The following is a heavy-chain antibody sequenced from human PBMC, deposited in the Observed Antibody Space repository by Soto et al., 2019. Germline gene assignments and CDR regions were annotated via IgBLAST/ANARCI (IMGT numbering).Heavy chain of an antibody. CDR1: GFAFSSFA. CDR2: ISGTFGHT. D-gene: IGHD2-21*01. Sequence: PGGSLRLSCAASGFAFSSFAMNWVRQAPGKGLEWVSSISGTFGHTYYADSVKGRFTISRDISKNTLYLQMNSLRAEDTAIYYCAKKIAIEPPCMVVFDSWGQGTLVTVSS. J-gene: IGHJ4*02. V-gene: IGHV3-23*01. CDR3: AKKIAIEPPCMVVFDS.